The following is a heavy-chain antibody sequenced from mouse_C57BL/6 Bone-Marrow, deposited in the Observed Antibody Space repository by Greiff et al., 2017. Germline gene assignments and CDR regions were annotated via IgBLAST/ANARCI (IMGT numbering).Heavy chain of an antibody. D-gene: IGHD2-3*01. V-gene: IGHV1-9*01. Sequence: VKLQESGAELMKPGASVKLSCKATGYTFTGYWIEWVKQRPGHGLEWIGVILPGSGSTNYTEKFKGKAPFTAYTSSNTAYMQRRSLTTEDSAISYCARDGYSWFAYWGQGTLVTVAA. J-gene: IGHJ3*01. CDR1: GYTFTGYW. CDR3: ARDGYSWFAY. CDR2: ILPGSGST.